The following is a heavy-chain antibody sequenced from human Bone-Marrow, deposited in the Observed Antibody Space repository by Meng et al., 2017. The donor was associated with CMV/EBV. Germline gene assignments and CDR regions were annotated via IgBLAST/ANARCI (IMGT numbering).Heavy chain of an antibody. CDR2: ISYDGSNK. V-gene: IGHV3-30*04. D-gene: IGHD1-26*01. J-gene: IGHJ4*02. CDR3: ARDSGWELRAEVSY. CDR1: GFTFSSYA. Sequence: SCAASGFTFSSYAMHWVRQAPGKGLEWVAVISYDGSNKYYADSVKGRFTISRDNSKNTLYLQMNSLRAEDTAVYYCARDSGWELRAEVSYWGQGTLVTVSS.